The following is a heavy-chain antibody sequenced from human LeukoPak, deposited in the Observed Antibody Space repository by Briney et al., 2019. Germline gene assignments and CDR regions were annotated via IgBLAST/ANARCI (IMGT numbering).Heavy chain of an antibody. D-gene: IGHD6-13*01. Sequence: GGSLRLSCAASGFTFSSYSMNWVRQAPGKGLEWVSSISSSSSYIYYADSVKGRFTISRDNAKNSLYLQMNSLRAEDTAVYYCARDLIAAAGTVEDYYYYYMDVWGKGTTVTVSS. V-gene: IGHV3-21*01. J-gene: IGHJ6*03. CDR2: ISSSSSYI. CDR1: GFTFSSYS. CDR3: ARDLIAAAGTVEDYYYYYMDV.